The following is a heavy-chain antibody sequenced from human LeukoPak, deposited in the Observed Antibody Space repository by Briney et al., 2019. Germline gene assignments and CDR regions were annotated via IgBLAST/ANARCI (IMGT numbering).Heavy chain of an antibody. CDR2: IRYDGSNK. CDR3: ASPPDVLRYFDWSRGAFDI. V-gene: IGHV3-30*04. Sequence: PGRSLRLSCAASGFTFSSYAMHWVRQAPGKGLEWVAFIRYDGSNKYYADSVKGRFTISRDNSKNTLYLQMNSLRAEDTAVYYCASPPDVLRYFDWSRGAFDIWGQGTMVTVSS. CDR1: GFTFSSYA. J-gene: IGHJ3*02. D-gene: IGHD3-9*01.